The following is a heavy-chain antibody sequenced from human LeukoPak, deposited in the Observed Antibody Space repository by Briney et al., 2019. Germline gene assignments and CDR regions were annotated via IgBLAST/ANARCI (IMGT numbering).Heavy chain of an antibody. Sequence: SETLSLTCTVSGGSISSYYWSWIRQPPGKGLEWIGYIYYSGSTNYNPSLKSRVTISVDTSKNQFSLKLSSVTAADTAVYYCARESSSGYFYAFDIWGRGTMVTVSS. D-gene: IGHD3-22*01. CDR2: IYYSGST. CDR3: ARESSSGYFYAFDI. J-gene: IGHJ3*02. V-gene: IGHV4-59*01. CDR1: GGSISSYY.